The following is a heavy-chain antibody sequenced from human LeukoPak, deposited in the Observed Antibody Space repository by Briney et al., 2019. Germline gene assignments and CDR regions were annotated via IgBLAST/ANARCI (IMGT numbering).Heavy chain of an antibody. CDR3: ARGKGGTMVRGIGDY. CDR2: IIPIFGTA. CDR1: GGTFSSYA. D-gene: IGHD3-10*01. Sequence: SVKVSCKASGGTFSSYAISWVRQAPGQGLEWMRGIIPIFGTANYAQKFQGRVTITADESTSTAYMELSSLRSEDTAVYYCARGKGGTMVRGIGDYWGQGTLVTVSS. V-gene: IGHV1-69*13. J-gene: IGHJ4*02.